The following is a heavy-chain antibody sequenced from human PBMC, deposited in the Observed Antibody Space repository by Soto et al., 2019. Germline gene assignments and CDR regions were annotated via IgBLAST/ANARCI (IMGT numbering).Heavy chain of an antibody. D-gene: IGHD2-2*01. CDR1: GFTFGHYW. Sequence: LRLSCASSGFTFGHYWMSWVRQAPGKGLEWVATIKFDASEKKYVDSVKGRFTISRDNSKNTLYLQMNSLRAEDTAVYYCARGPSSLTRYDYWGQGTLVTVSS. J-gene: IGHJ4*02. CDR2: IKFDASEK. V-gene: IGHV3-7*01. CDR3: ARGPSSLTRYDY.